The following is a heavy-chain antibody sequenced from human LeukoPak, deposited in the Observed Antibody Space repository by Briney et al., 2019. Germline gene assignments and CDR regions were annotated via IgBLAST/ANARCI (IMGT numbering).Heavy chain of an antibody. CDR1: GFTFSVYS. CDR3: ARPSRYCSGGSCGDY. Sequence: GSLRLSCAASGFTFSVYSMNWVRQSPGQGLEWVSSISSSSNFTFYADSVKGRFSISRDNAKDSLYLQINSLRAEDTAVYYCARPSRYCSGGSCGDYWGQGTLVTVSS. D-gene: IGHD2-15*01. J-gene: IGHJ4*02. CDR2: ISSSSNFT. V-gene: IGHV3-21*04.